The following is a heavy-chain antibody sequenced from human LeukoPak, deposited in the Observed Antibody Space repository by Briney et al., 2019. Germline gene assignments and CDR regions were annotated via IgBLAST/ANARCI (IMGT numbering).Heavy chain of an antibody. J-gene: IGHJ4*02. CDR1: GFTFSSYA. V-gene: IGHV3-30-3*01. Sequence: PGGSLRLSCAASGFTFSSYAMHWVRQAPGKGLEWVAVISYDGSNKYCADSVKGRFTISRDNSKNTLYLQMNSLRAEDTAVYYCARAYDFWSGYEDLLGYWGQGTLVTVSS. D-gene: IGHD3-3*01. CDR3: ARAYDFWSGYEDLLGY. CDR2: ISYDGSNK.